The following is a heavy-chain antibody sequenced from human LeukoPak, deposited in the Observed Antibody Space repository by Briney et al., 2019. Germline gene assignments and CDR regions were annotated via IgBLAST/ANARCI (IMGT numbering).Heavy chain of an antibody. CDR1: GYTFTTYV. V-gene: IGHV1-18*01. Sequence: ASVKVSCKASGYTFTTYVINWVRQAPGQGLEWMGWISAYNGNTNYAQKFQDRVTMTTDTSTSTAYMELRSLRSDDTAVYYCARDLIAVRPGWIDPWGQGTLVTVSS. J-gene: IGHJ5*02. CDR3: ARDLIAVRPGWIDP. D-gene: IGHD6-6*01. CDR2: ISAYNGNT.